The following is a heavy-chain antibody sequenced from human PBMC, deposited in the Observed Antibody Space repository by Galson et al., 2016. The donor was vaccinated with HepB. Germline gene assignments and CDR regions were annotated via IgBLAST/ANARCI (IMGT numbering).Heavy chain of an antibody. D-gene: IGHD2-2*02. CDR1: GFSLSTSAVG. Sequence: PALVKPTQTLTLTCTFSGFSLSTSAVGVGWIRQPPGKALEWLALIYWNNDKRYSPSLKSRLTITKDTSKKQVFLIMTNMDPVDTATYHCVHAYHKYCSRTTCYTIFDYWGQGTLGTVSS. V-gene: IGHV2-5*01. CDR3: VHAYHKYCSRTTCYTIFDY. CDR2: IYWNNDK. J-gene: IGHJ4*02.